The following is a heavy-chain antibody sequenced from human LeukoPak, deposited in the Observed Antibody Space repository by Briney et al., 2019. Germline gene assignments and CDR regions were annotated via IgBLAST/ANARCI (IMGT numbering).Heavy chain of an antibody. CDR3: ARYYCASSRCPGVDY. CDR2: SSYSGSA. D-gene: IGHD2-2*01. V-gene: IGHV4-31*03. CDR1: GASITSGAYY. J-gene: IGHJ4*02. Sequence: SETLSLTSTVSGASITSGAYYWTWIRQHPGEGLEWIGYSSYSGSAYYNPSLKSRVTISVDTSKSQFSLKLSSVTAADTAVYYCARYYCASSRCPGVDYWGQGTLVTVSS.